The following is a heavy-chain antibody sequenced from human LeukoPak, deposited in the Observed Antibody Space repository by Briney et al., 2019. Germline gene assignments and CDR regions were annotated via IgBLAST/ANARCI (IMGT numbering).Heavy chain of an antibody. Sequence: SQTLSLTCTVSGGSISSGSLYWSWIRQPAGKGLEWIGRIYTSGRTDYNPPLKSRVTISVDTSKNQFSLKLSSVTAADTAVYYCATCSIYHDWGSYRTDAFDIWGQGTMVTVSS. CDR3: ATCSIYHDWGSYRTDAFDI. J-gene: IGHJ3*02. CDR1: GGSISSGSLY. V-gene: IGHV4-61*02. CDR2: IYTSGRT. D-gene: IGHD3-16*02.